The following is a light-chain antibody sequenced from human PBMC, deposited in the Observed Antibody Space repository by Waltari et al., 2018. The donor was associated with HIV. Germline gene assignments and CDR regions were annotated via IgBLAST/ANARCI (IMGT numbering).Light chain of an antibody. V-gene: IGLV1-44*01. Sequence: QSVLTQPPSASGTPEQRVTISSSGTTSNIGRTTVSWFQQFPVTAPKVLIYCKNPRPSGVPDRFSGSKSGTSASLAISGLQSEDEADYYCASWDDSLNGPVFGGGTKLTVV. J-gene: IGLJ2*01. CDR2: CKN. CDR1: TSNIGRTT. CDR3: ASWDDSLNGPV.